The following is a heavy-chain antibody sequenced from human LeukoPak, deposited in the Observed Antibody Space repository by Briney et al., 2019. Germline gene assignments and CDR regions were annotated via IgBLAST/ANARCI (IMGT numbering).Heavy chain of an antibody. CDR2: ISGSGGST. V-gene: IGHV3-23*01. CDR3: ARDKRGYDFPTHYYYYMDV. D-gene: IGHD5-12*01. J-gene: IGHJ6*03. Sequence: GGSLRLSCAASGFTFSSYAMSWVRQAPGKGLEWVSAISGSGGSTYYADSVKGRFTISRDNSKNTLYLQMNSLRAEDTAVYYCARDKRGYDFPTHYYYYMDVWGKGTTVTISS. CDR1: GFTFSSYA.